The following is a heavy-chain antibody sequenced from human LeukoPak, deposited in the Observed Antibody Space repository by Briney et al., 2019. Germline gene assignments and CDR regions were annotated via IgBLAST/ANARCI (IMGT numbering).Heavy chain of an antibody. V-gene: IGHV1-69*13. J-gene: IGHJ4*02. CDR3: ARGDGYNWPNIYFDY. Sequence: SVKVSCKAFGGTFSSYAISWVRQAPGQGLEWMGGIIPIFGTANYAQKFQGRVTITADESTSTAYMELSSLRSEDTAVYYCARGDGYNWPNIYFDYWGQGTLVTVSS. CDR2: IIPIFGTA. D-gene: IGHD5-24*01. CDR1: GGTFSSYA.